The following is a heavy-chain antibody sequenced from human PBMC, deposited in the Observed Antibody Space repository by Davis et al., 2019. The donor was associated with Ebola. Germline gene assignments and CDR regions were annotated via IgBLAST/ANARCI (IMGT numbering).Heavy chain of an antibody. Sequence: PSETLSLTCAVYGGSFSGYYWSWIRQPPGKGLEWIGSIYYSGSTYYNPSLKSRVTISVDTSKNQFSLKLSSVTAADTAVYYCARGGSYGYPFDYWGQGTLVTVSS. V-gene: IGHV4-34*01. J-gene: IGHJ4*02. CDR2: IYYSGST. CDR3: ARGGSYGYPFDY. CDR1: GGSFSGYY. D-gene: IGHD5-18*01.